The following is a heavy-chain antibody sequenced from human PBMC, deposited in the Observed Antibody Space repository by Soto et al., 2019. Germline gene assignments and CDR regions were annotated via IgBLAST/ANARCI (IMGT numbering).Heavy chain of an antibody. V-gene: IGHV5-51*01. Sequence: GESLKISCKGSGYRFTNYWIGWVRQMPVKGLDWMGIIYPGDSDTRYSPSFQGQVTISADKSISTAYLQWSSLKASDTAMYYCVRLGSQLERPDAFDIWGHGTMVTVSS. CDR2: IYPGDSDT. D-gene: IGHD1-1*01. CDR3: VRLGSQLERPDAFDI. CDR1: GYRFTNYW. J-gene: IGHJ3*02.